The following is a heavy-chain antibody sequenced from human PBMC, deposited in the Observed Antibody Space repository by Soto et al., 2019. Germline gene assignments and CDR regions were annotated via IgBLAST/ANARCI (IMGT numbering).Heavy chain of an antibody. CDR1: GYTFTSFI. J-gene: IGHJ6*03. CDR3: ARGLGRQQLGNYMDV. V-gene: IGHV1-3*01. D-gene: IGHD6-13*01. CDR2: INAGNGNT. Sequence: QVQLVQSGAEVKKPGASVKVSCKASGYTFTSFIMHWVRQAPGQRLEWMGWINAGNGNTKYSQKFQGRVTITRDTSAITAYMELSSLRSEDTAVYYCARGLGRQQLGNYMDVWGKGTTVTVSS.